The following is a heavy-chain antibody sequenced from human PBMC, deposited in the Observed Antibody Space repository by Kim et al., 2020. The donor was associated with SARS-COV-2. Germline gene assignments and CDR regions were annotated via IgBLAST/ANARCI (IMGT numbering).Heavy chain of an antibody. V-gene: IGHV3-48*03. D-gene: IGHD6-13*01. CDR2: ISSSGSTI. J-gene: IGHJ6*02. CDR1: GFTFSSYE. Sequence: GGSLRLSCAASGFTFSSYEMNWVRQAPGKGLEWVSYISSSGSTIYYADSVKGRFTISRDNAKNSLYLQMNSLRAEDTAVYYCARSIAAAGKVPSYYGMDVWGQGTTVTVSS. CDR3: ARSIAAAGKVPSYYGMDV.